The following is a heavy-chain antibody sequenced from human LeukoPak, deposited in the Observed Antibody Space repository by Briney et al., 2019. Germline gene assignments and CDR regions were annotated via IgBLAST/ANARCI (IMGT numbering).Heavy chain of an antibody. CDR3: AREGYYGSGSPPSLYFDY. CDR2: TSSDLNVK. D-gene: IGHD3-10*01. Sequence: PGGSLGLSCAASGFTVSNYVIHWVRQAPGTSLEWVSVTSSDLNVKLYADSVKGRFTISRNNPSSTLYLQMNSLKPEDTAIYYCAREGYYGSGSPPSLYFDYWGQGTLVTVSS. CDR1: GFTVSNYV. J-gene: IGHJ4*02. V-gene: IGHV3-30-3*01.